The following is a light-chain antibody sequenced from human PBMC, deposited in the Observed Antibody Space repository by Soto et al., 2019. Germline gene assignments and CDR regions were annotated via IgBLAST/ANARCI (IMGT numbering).Light chain of an antibody. J-gene: IGKJ5*01. CDR2: GAS. V-gene: IGKV3-15*01. CDR1: QSVSSN. CDR3: QQYNNWPLT. Sequence: EIVLTQAPATLSVSKGERATLSCRASQSVSSNLAWYQQKPGQAPRLLIYGASTRATGIPARFSGSGSGTEFTLTISSLQSEDFAVYYCQQYNNWPLTFGQGPRLEIK.